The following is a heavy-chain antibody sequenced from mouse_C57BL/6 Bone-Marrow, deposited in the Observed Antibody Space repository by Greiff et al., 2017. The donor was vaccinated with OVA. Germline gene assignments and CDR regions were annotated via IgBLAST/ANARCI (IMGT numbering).Heavy chain of an antibody. V-gene: IGHV1-59*01. Sequence: QVHVKQPGAELVRPGTSVKLSCKASGYTFTSYWMHWVKQRPGQGLEWIGVIDPSDSYTNYNQKFKGKATLTVDTSSSTAYMQLSSLTSEDSAVYYCARGRGYAMDYWGQGTSVTVSS. CDR2: IDPSDSYT. J-gene: IGHJ4*01. CDR1: GYTFTSYW. CDR3: ARGRGYAMDY.